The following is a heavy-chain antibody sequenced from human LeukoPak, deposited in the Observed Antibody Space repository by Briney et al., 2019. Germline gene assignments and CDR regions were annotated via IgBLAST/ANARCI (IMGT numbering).Heavy chain of an antibody. J-gene: IGHJ3*02. Sequence: SETLSLTCTVSGGSINSSNYYWGWIRQPPGKGLEWIGSIYYSGTTYYNPSLKSRVTISVDRSKNQFSLKLSSVTAADTAVYYCARGGAYYYDSDAFDIWGQGTMVTVSS. V-gene: IGHV4-39*07. CDR1: GGSINSSNYY. D-gene: IGHD3-22*01. CDR3: ARGGAYYYDSDAFDI. CDR2: IYYSGTT.